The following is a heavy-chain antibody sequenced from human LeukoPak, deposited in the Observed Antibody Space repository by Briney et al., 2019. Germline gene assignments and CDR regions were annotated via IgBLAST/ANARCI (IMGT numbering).Heavy chain of an antibody. V-gene: IGHV4-30-4*01. D-gene: IGHD2-2*01. CDR3: AREGTSRNYYYYGMDV. Sequence: SETLSLTCTVSGGSISSGDYYWSWIRQPPGKGLEWIGYIYYSGSTYYNPSLKSRVTISVDTSKNQLSLKLSSVTAADTAVYYCAREGTSRNYYYYGMDVWGQGTTVTVSS. CDR1: GGSISSGDYY. CDR2: IYYSGST. J-gene: IGHJ6*02.